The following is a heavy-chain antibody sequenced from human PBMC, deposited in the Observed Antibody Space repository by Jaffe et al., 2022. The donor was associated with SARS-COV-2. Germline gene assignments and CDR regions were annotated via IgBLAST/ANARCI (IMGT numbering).Heavy chain of an antibody. D-gene: IGHD3-9*01. CDR2: IYYSGST. Sequence: QLQLQESGPGLVKPSETLSLTCTVSGGSISSSSYYWGWIRQPPGKGLEWIGSIYYSGSTYYNPSLKSRVTISVDTSKNQFSLKLSSVTAADTAVYYCARLDFDWLFSGYYFDYWGQGTLVTVSS. CDR3: ARLDFDWLFSGYYFDY. J-gene: IGHJ4*02. CDR1: GGSISSSSYY. V-gene: IGHV4-39*01.